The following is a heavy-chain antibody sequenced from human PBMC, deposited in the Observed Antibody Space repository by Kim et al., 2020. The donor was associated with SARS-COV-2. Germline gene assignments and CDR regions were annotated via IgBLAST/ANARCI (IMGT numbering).Heavy chain of an antibody. CDR1: GFTFSSYG. V-gene: IGHV3-33*01. J-gene: IGHJ4*02. CDR3: ARDRDRHCTNGVCYGLDY. Sequence: GGSLRLSCAASGFTFSSYGMHWVRQAPGKGLEWVAVIWYDGSNKYYADSVKGRFTISRDNSKNTLYLQMNSLRAEDTAVYYCARDRDRHCTNGVCYGLDYWGQGTLVTVSS. CDR2: IWYDGSNK. D-gene: IGHD2-8*01.